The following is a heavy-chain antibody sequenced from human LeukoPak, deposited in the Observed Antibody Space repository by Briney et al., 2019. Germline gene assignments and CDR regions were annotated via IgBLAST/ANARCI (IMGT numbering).Heavy chain of an antibody. V-gene: IGHV3-48*04. Sequence: PGGSLRLSCAASGFSFSSYTMNWVRQAPGKGLEWVSYISSSGSTIYYADSVKGRFTISRDNAKNSLYLQMNSLRAEDTAVYYCARDLEAIVVVVAATRYYYYMDVWGKGTTVTVSS. J-gene: IGHJ6*03. CDR1: GFSFSSYT. CDR3: ARDLEAIVVVVAATRYYYYMDV. D-gene: IGHD2-15*01. CDR2: ISSSGSTI.